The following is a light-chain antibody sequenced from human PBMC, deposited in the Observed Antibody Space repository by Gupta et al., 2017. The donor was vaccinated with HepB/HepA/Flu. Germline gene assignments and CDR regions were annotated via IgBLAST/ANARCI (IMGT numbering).Light chain of an antibody. Sequence: QSVLTQPPSASGTPGQRATISCSGSSSNIGSNTVNWYQQLPGTAPKLLIYSNYRRPSGVPDRFSGSKSGTSASLAISGLQSEDEADYYCASWDDSLNVVAFGGGTNLTVL. CDR1: SSNIGSNT. J-gene: IGLJ2*01. V-gene: IGLV1-44*01. CDR3: ASWDDSLNVVA. CDR2: SNY.